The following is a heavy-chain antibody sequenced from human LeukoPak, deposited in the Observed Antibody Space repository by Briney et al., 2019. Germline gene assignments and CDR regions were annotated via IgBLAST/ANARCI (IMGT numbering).Heavy chain of an antibody. CDR1: GFTFSNAW. CDR3: ARRGGWTQWRYYYYYMDV. V-gene: IGHV3-15*01. Sequence: TGGSLRLSCAASGFTFSNAWMSWVRQAPGKGLEWVGRIKSKTDGGTTDYAAPVKGRFTISRDDSKNTLYLQMNSLRAEDTAVYYCARRGGWTQWRYYYYYMDVWGKGTTVTVSS. J-gene: IGHJ6*03. D-gene: IGHD6-19*01. CDR2: IKSKTDGGTT.